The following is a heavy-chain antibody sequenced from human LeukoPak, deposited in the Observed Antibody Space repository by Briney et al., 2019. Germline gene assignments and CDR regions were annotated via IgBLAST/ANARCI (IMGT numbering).Heavy chain of an antibody. Sequence: SQTLSLTCTVFGGSISSGGYYWRWIRQHPGKGLEWIGYIYYSGSTYYNPSLKSRVTISVDTSKNQFSLKLSSVTAADTAVYYCARARMVRGVPGTSNWFDPWGQGTLVTVSS. CDR3: ARARMVRGVPGTSNWFDP. CDR1: GGSISSGGYY. CDR2: IYYSGST. J-gene: IGHJ5*02. D-gene: IGHD3-10*01. V-gene: IGHV4-31*03.